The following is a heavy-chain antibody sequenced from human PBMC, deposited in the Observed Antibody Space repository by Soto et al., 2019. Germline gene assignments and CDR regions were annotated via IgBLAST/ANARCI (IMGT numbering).Heavy chain of an antibody. V-gene: IGHV3-30*04. D-gene: IGHD3-10*01. J-gene: IGHJ4*02. CDR3: ARSRSGAVADSFDF. CDR1: GFTFRRYA. Sequence: PGGSLRLSCAASGFTFRRYAIHWVRQAPGKGPEWVAVISRDGSNKYYVDSVKGRFTISRDNSKDTVYLQMNSLRDEDSAMFYCARSRSGAVADSFDFWGQGTLVTVAS. CDR2: ISRDGSNK.